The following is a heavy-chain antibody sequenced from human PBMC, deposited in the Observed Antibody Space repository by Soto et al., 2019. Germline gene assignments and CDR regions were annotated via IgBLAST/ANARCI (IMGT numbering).Heavy chain of an antibody. CDR2: IYWSDSK. D-gene: IGHD3-3*01. V-gene: IGHV2-5*01. Sequence: QITLKESGPTLVTPTQTLTLTCSFSGFSLTTDGEGVGWVRQPPGKALEWLALIYWSDSKRYSPSLKNRLTVTKDDSKNQVLLTMTNMDPVDTATYYCIHRRHDAGPNGDYWGQGTLVTVSS. CDR1: GFSLTTDGEG. CDR3: IHRRHDAGPNGDY. J-gene: IGHJ4*02.